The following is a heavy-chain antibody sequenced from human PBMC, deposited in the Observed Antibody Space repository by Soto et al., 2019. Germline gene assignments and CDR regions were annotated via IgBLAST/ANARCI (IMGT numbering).Heavy chain of an antibody. D-gene: IGHD6-6*01. CDR2: IYYSGST. V-gene: IGHV4-59*01. J-gene: IGHJ6*02. Sequence: SSETLSLTCTVSGGSISSYYWSWIRQPPGKGLEWIGYIYYSGSTNYNPSLKSRVTISVDTSKNQFSLKLSSVTAEDTAVYYCARDLYSSSRGYYYYYYGMDVWGQGTTVTVSS. CDR1: GGSISSYY. CDR3: ARDLYSSSRGYYYYYYGMDV.